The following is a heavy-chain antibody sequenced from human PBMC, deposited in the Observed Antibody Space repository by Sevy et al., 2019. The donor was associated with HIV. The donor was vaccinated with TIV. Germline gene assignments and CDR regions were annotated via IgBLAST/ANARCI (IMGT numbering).Heavy chain of an antibody. CDR1: XXXXSXAW. CDR3: TNNRXXCIDXVXGXXXXX. Sequence: GXSLRLSCGASXXXXSXAWMXWVRXAXXKXLEXXXXXKXXRXGGTTDYAAPVKGRFTISRDDSKNTLYPQMNSLKSXXXAVYYCTNNRXXCIDXVXGXXXXXWGQGTLVTVSS. CDR2: XKXXRXGGTT. V-gene: IGHV3-15*01. J-gene: IGHJ4*02. D-gene: IGHD7-27*01.